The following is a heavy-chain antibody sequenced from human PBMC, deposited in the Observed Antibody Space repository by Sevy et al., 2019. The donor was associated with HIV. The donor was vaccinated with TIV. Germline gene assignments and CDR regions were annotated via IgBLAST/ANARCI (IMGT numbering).Heavy chain of an antibody. CDR2: IRQNGSEI. Sequence: GGSLRLSCVASGFNLENFWMNWVRQAPGKGLEWVANIRQNGSEIYYVASVNGRFTISRDNARNLVYLQMNSLRVEDTALYYCVRAIQSDGSFWGQGALVTVSS. V-gene: IGHV3-7*01. CDR3: VRAIQSDGSF. J-gene: IGHJ4*02. D-gene: IGHD6-19*01. CDR1: GFNLENFW.